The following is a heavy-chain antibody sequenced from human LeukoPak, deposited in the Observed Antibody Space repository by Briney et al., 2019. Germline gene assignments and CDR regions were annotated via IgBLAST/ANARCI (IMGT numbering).Heavy chain of an antibody. V-gene: IGHV3-7*01. Sequence: GGSLRLSCAASGFTFSSYWMSWVRQAPGKGLEWVANIKQDGSEKYYVDSVKGRFTISRDNAKNSLYLQMNSLRAEDTAVYYCASPDYYGSGSYHYWGQGTLVIVSS. D-gene: IGHD3-10*01. CDR2: IKQDGSEK. CDR3: ASPDYYGSGSYHY. J-gene: IGHJ4*02. CDR1: GFTFSSYW.